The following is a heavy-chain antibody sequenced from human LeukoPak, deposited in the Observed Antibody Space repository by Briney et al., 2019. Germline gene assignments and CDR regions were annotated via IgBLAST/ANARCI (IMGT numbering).Heavy chain of an antibody. D-gene: IGHD3-10*01. J-gene: IGHJ4*02. CDR1: GGSFSGYY. Sequence: SETLSLTCAVYGGSFSGYYWSWLRQPPGKGLEWIGEINHSGSTNYNPSLKSRVTISVDTSKNQFSLKLSSVTAADTAVYYCARPKNYGSGSYWGYWGQGTLVTVSS. V-gene: IGHV4-34*01. CDR3: ARPKNYGSGSYWGY. CDR2: INHSGST.